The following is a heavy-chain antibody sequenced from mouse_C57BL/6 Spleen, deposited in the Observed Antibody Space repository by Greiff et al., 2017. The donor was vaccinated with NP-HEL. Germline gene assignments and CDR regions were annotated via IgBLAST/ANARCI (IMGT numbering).Heavy chain of an antibody. V-gene: IGHV1-69*01. D-gene: IGHD2-4*01. CDR3: ASPYDYDRDWYFDV. Sequence: QVQLQQPGAELVMPGASVKLSCKASGYTFTSYWMHWVKQRPGQGLEWIGEIDPSDSYPNYNQKFKGKSTLTVDKSSSTAYMQLSSLTSEDSAVYYCASPYDYDRDWYFDVWGTGTTVTVSS. CDR1: GYTFTSYW. CDR2: IDPSDSYP. J-gene: IGHJ1*03.